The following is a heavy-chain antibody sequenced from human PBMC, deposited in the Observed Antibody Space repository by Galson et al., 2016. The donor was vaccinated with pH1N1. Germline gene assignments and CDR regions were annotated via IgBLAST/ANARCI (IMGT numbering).Heavy chain of an antibody. CDR1: GYDFSNYW. CDR3: ARHRGGGGGDSYYFDY. Sequence: QSGAEVKKPGESLKISCTGSGYDFSNYWIGWVRQMPGKGLEWMGIIYPGDSDTRYSPPFQGQVTISADKSIDTAFLQWNSLKASDTAMYYCARHRGGGGGDSYYFDYWGQGALVTVSS. D-gene: IGHD2-21*02. CDR2: IYPGDSDT. J-gene: IGHJ4*02. V-gene: IGHV5-51*01.